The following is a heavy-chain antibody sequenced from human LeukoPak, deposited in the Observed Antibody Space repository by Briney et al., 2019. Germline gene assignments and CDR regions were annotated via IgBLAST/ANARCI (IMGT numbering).Heavy chain of an antibody. V-gene: IGHV3-53*01. CDR3: AREGSSSWYDY. CDR2: IYSGGST. Sequence: GGSLRLSCAASGFTVSSNYMSWVRQAPGKGLEWVSVIYSGGSTYYADSVKGRFTIPRDNAKNSLYLQMNSLRAEDTAVYYCAREGSSSWYDYWGQGTLVTVSS. D-gene: IGHD6-13*01. J-gene: IGHJ4*02. CDR1: GFTVSSNY.